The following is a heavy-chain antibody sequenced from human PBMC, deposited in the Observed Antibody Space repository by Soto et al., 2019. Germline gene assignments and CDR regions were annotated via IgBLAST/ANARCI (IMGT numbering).Heavy chain of an antibody. CDR3: ARRQISPPTRVAAAARGARDV. V-gene: IGHV3-33*01. D-gene: IGHD6-13*01. CDR1: GFTFNNYG. J-gene: IGHJ6*02. CDR2: IWNDGSGY. Sequence: QVQLVESGGGVVQPGRSLRLSCAASGFTFNNYGMHWVRQAPGKGLEWVAVIWNDGSGYYYANSVKGRFTISRDNSKNTLYLQISSLRAEYTAVYYCARRQISPPTRVAAAARGARDVCGQGTTVTVSS.